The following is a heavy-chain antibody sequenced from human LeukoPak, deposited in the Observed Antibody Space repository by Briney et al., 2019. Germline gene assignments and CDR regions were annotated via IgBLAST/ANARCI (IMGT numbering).Heavy chain of an antibody. CDR2: ISGSGGST. CDR1: GFTFSSYS. Sequence: PGGSLRLSCAASGFTFSSYSMNWVRQAPGKGLEWVSAISGSGGSTYYADSVKGRFTISRDNSKNTLYLQMNSLRAEDTAVYYCAKVGDPYYDILTGYSFDYWGQGTLVTVSS. D-gene: IGHD3-9*01. CDR3: AKVGDPYYDILTGYSFDY. J-gene: IGHJ4*02. V-gene: IGHV3-23*01.